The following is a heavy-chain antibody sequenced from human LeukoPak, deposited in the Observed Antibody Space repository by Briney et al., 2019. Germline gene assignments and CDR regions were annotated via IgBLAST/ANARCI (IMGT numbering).Heavy chain of an antibody. Sequence: GASVKVSCKASGYIFTSYNIYWVRQAPGQGLEWMGIINPNSGGTNYAQKFQGRVTMTRDTSISTAYMELSRLRSDDTAVYYCARADYVATIRSPGSFDYWGQGTLVTVSS. D-gene: IGHD5-12*01. V-gene: IGHV1-2*02. J-gene: IGHJ4*02. CDR2: INPNSGGT. CDR3: ARADYVATIRSPGSFDY. CDR1: GYIFTSYN.